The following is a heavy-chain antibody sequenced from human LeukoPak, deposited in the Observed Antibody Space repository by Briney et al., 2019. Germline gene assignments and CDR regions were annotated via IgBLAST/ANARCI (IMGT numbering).Heavy chain of an antibody. D-gene: IGHD3-10*01. J-gene: IGHJ3*02. CDR3: ARGFEYYYGLGSSYAFDI. V-gene: IGHV3-7*01. Sequence: GGSLRLSCAASGFTFSNYWISWVRQAPGMGLEWVPNIKEDGSKKYYVDSVKGRFTISRDNAKNSLYLQMNSVRAEDTAVYYCARGFEYYYGLGSSYAFDIWGQGTMVTVSS. CDR1: GFTFSNYW. CDR2: IKEDGSKK.